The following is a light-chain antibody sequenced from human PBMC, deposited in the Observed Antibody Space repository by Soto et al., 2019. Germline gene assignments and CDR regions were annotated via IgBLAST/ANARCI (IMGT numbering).Light chain of an antibody. Sequence: DIQMTQSPSSLSASVGDRVTITCRASQSIWSYVNWYQQKPGKAPKVLIYAASSLKSGVPTRFSGSGSGTEFTLTISSLQPEDFATYYCQQIYSTLYTFGKVTKLEIK. CDR1: QSIWSY. CDR2: AAS. J-gene: IGKJ2*01. CDR3: QQIYSTLYT. V-gene: IGKV1-39*01.